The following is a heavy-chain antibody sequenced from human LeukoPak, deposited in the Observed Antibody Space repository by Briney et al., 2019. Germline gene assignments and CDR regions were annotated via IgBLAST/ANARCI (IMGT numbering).Heavy chain of an antibody. J-gene: IGHJ4*02. CDR3: ALSDTAMGDY. CDR1: GFTFSSYE. D-gene: IGHD5-18*01. CDR2: ISSSGSTI. V-gene: IGHV3-48*03. Sequence: GGSLRLSCAASGFTFSSYEMNWVRQAPGKGLEWVSYISSSGSTIYYADSVKGRFTISRDNAKNSLYLQMNSLRAEDMAVYYCALSDTAMGDYWGQGTLVTVSS.